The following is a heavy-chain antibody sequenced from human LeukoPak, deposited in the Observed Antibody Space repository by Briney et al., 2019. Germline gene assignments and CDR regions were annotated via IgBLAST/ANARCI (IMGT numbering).Heavy chain of an antibody. J-gene: IGHJ4*02. D-gene: IGHD3-10*01. Sequence: GGSLRLSCAASGLTFSSYAMSWVRQAPGKGLEWVSAISGSGGSTYYADSVKGRFTISRDNSKNTLYMQMNSLRAEDTAVYYCAKQGFRGFFDYWGQGTLVTVSS. CDR1: GLTFSSYA. CDR2: ISGSGGST. V-gene: IGHV3-23*01. CDR3: AKQGFRGFFDY.